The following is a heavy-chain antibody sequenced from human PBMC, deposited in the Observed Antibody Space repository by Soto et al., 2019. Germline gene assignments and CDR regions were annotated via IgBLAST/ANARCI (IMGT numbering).Heavy chain of an antibody. J-gene: IGHJ4*01. CDR2: ITIRTGNI. D-gene: IGHD5-18*01. Sequence: GGSLRLSCEASGFTISGCSMHWVRQAPGKGLEWLAYITIRTGNIVYADSVRGRFTISTDNAENSVFLQMNSLRDEDTAVYFCVRERDLDSDMVHAVIWGQATLVTVSS. CDR1: GFTISGCS. V-gene: IGHV3-48*02. CDR3: VRERDLDSDMVHAVI.